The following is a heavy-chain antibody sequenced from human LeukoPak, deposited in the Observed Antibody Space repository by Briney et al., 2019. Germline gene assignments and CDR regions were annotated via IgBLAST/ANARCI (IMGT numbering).Heavy chain of an antibody. D-gene: IGHD3-22*01. CDR1: GGTFSSYA. J-gene: IGHJ4*02. Sequence: GSSVTVSCKASGGTFSSYAISWVRQAPGQGLEWMGGIIPIFGTANYAQKFQGRVTITTDESTSTAYMELSSLRSEDTAVYYCARGTWNRYYYDSSGYYYQPQAFDYWGQGTLVTVSS. V-gene: IGHV1-69*05. CDR2: IIPIFGTA. CDR3: ARGTWNRYYYDSSGYYYQPQAFDY.